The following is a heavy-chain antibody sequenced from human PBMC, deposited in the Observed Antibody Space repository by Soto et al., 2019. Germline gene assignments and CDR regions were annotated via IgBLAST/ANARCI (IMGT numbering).Heavy chain of an antibody. CDR3: ARAAYWSLCLLSH. CDR1: LYSVSPCY. V-gene: IGHV1-8*01. Sequence: AGVPVSCPASLYSVSPCYIIWVRPAAGKGLEWMGWMDPNRGHSDSVQNFRGRVTMTTNISASTAYMELSGLRSDDTGVYYSARAAYWSLCLLSHWAQGTLVTVSS. CDR2: MDPNRGHS. D-gene: IGHD3-3*01. J-gene: IGHJ4*02.